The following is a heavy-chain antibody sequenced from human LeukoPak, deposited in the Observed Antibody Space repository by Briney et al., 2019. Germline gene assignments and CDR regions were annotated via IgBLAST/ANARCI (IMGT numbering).Heavy chain of an antibody. CDR1: GYTFTSYG. CDR2: ISAYNGNT. J-gene: IGHJ4*02. CDR3: ARVIRKNYGDYEPLGY. V-gene: IGHV1-18*01. D-gene: IGHD4-17*01. Sequence: ASVKVSCKASGYTFTSYGISWVRQAPGQGLEWMGWISAYNGNTNYAQKLQGRVTMTTDTSTSTAYMELRSLRSDDTAVYYCARVIRKNYGDYEPLGYWGQGTLVTVSS.